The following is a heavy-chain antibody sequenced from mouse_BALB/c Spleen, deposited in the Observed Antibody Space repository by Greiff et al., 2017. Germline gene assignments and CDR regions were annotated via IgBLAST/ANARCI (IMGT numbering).Heavy chain of an antibody. CDR2: ISSGGST. D-gene: IGHD2-1*01. Sequence: EVKLMESGGGLVKPGGSLKLSCAASGFTFSSYAMSWVRQTPEKRLEWVASISSGGSTYYPDSVKGRFTISRDNARNILYLQMSSLRSEDTAMYYCARVGDGNYGYWGQGTTLTVSS. V-gene: IGHV5-6-5*01. J-gene: IGHJ2*01. CDR1: GFTFSSYA. CDR3: ARVGDGNYGY.